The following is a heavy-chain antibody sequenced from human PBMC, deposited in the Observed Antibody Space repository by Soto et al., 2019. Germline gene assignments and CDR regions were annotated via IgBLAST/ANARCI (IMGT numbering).Heavy chain of an antibody. J-gene: IGHJ3*01. Sequence: SETLSLTCTVSGGSINSDGYYWSWIRQHPGKGLEWIGYIHYSGNTYYNPSLKSRITISIDTSKNQFSLQLSSVTVADTAVYFCARDSLDSSGNFMRHPDAFGVWGQGTGVTVSS. CDR3: ARDSLDSSGNFMRHPDAFGV. CDR1: GGSINSDGYY. V-gene: IGHV4-31*03. CDR2: IHYSGNT. D-gene: IGHD3-22*01.